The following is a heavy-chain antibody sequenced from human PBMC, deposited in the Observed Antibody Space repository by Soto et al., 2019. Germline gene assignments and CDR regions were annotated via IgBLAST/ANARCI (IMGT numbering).Heavy chain of an antibody. D-gene: IGHD2-2*01. CDR2: ISSSSNSI. Sequence: GGSLRLSWAAAGGTFSRYSMNWVRQAPGKGLEWVSYISSSSNSIYYADSVKGRFTISRDNAKNSLHLQMNSLRAEDTAVYYCASTVECSTTSCIRWGQGNLVTVSS. CDR3: ASTVECSTTSCIR. CDR1: GGTFSRYS. V-gene: IGHV3-48*01. J-gene: IGHJ4*02.